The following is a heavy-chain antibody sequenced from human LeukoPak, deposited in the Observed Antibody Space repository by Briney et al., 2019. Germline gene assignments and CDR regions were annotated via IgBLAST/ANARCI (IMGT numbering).Heavy chain of an antibody. D-gene: IGHD3-22*01. J-gene: IGHJ4*02. V-gene: IGHV1-69*13. Sequence: GASVKVSCKASGGTFISYAISWVRQAPGQGLEWMGGIIPIFGTANYAQKFQGRVTITADESTSTAYMELSSLRSEDTAVYYCARSVYDSSGYYPFDYWGQGTLVTVSS. CDR3: ARSVYDSSGYYPFDY. CDR1: GGTFISYA. CDR2: IIPIFGTA.